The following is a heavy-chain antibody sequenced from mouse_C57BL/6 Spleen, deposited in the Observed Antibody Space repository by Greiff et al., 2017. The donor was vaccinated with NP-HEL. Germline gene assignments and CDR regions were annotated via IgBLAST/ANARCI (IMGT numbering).Heavy chain of an antibody. J-gene: IGHJ2*01. D-gene: IGHD1-1*01. CDR1: GYSITSGYY. Sequence: EVKLMESGPGLVKPSQSLSLTCSVTGYSITSGYYWNWIRQFPGNKLEWMGYISYDGSNNYNPSLKNRISITRDTSKNQFFLKLNSVTTEDTATYYCARVEDYYGSSFDYWGQGTTLTVSS. CDR2: ISYDGSN. V-gene: IGHV3-6*01. CDR3: ARVEDYYGSSFDY.